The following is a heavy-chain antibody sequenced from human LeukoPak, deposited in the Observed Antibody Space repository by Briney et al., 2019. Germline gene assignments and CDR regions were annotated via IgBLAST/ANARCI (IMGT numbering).Heavy chain of an antibody. CDR3: ARARDRIAANWFDP. Sequence: KPSETLSLTCTVSGVSISDSTYYWRWIRQPAGKRLEWIGCIYISGNTNYNPSLKSRVTISVDTSKNQLSLKLSSVTAADTAVYYCARARDRIAANWFDPWGQGTLVTVSS. D-gene: IGHD6-13*01. V-gene: IGHV4-61*02. J-gene: IGHJ5*02. CDR1: GVSISDSTYY. CDR2: IYISGNT.